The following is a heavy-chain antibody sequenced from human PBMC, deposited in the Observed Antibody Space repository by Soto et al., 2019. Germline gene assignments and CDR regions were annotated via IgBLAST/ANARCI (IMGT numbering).Heavy chain of an antibody. Sequence: SETLSLTCAVSGGSITSGNSYSWSWIRQPPGKGLEWIGSISHTGSTSYNPSLKSRLTMSVDKSKNQCSLRLSSETAADMAVYYCARAVAPYFGTWFDPWGQGILVTVPQ. D-gene: IGHD3-10*01. CDR2: ISHTGST. V-gene: IGHV4-30-2*01. CDR1: GGSITSGNSYS. CDR3: ARAVAPYFGTWFDP. J-gene: IGHJ5*02.